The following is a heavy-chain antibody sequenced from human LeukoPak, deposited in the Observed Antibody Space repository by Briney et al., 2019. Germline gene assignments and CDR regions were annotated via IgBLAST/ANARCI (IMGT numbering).Heavy chain of an antibody. D-gene: IGHD6-19*01. V-gene: IGHV4-34*01. J-gene: IGHJ4*02. CDR1: GGSFSGYY. CDR2: INHSGST. CDR3: ARGPGSGWYGKIDY. Sequence: SETLSLTCAVYGGSFSGYYWSWIRQPPGKGLEWIGEINHSGSTNYNPSLKSRATISVDTSKNQFSLTLSPVTAADRPVYYCARGPGSGWYGKIDYWGQGTLVTVSS.